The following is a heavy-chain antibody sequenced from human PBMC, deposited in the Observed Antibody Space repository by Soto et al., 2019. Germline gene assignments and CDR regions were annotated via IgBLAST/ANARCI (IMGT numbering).Heavy chain of an antibody. CDR2: ISDSNSSR. D-gene: IGHD2-8*01. CDR3: VRDPNGLIDFDF. CDR1: GFPFSSNG. J-gene: IGHJ4*02. V-gene: IGHV3-48*01. Sequence: XGSXRLSCAASGFPFSSNGMSWVRQAPGKGLERITNISDSNSSRYYADSVNGRFTISSDNAKNSLYLQMSSLRVEDTAVYFCVRDPNGLIDFDFWGQGTQVTVSS.